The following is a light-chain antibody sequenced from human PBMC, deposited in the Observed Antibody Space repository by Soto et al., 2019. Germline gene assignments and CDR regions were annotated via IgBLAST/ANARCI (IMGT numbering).Light chain of an antibody. CDR1: SGDVGGYYY. CDR2: EVS. J-gene: IGLJ1*01. CDR3: SAYTAGGTI. V-gene: IGLV2-14*01. Sequence: QSVLTQPASVSGSPGQSITISCTGTSGDVGGYYYVSWYQQLPGKAPKLMISEVSNRPSGVSNRFSGSKSGNTASLTISGLQAEGEADYYCSAYTAGGTIFGTGTKLTVL.